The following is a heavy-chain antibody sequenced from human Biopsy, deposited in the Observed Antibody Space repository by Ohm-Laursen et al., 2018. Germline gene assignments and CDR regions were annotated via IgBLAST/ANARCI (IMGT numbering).Heavy chain of an antibody. D-gene: IGHD2-2*01. J-gene: IGHJ4*02. CDR2: IYYTGST. V-gene: IGHV4-59*01. CDR1: RDSISNYY. CDR3: ARMPHFDY. Sequence: PPGTLSLTCTVSRDSISNYYWTWIRQSPGKGLEWIGYIYYTGSTNYNPSVKSRVTISVDTSKNQFSLKLNSVTAADTAVYYCARMPHFDYWGQGILVTVSS.